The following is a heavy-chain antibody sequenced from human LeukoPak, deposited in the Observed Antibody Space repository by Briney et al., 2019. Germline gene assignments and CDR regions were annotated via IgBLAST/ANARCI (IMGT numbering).Heavy chain of an antibody. Sequence: PSETLSLTCAVHGGSFSGYYWTWIRQNPGKGLEWIGEINHRGSTNYNPSLESRVTISVDTSKNHFSLDLTSVTAADTAVYYCASGGWYRGYWGQGTLVTVSS. V-gene: IGHV4-34*01. J-gene: IGHJ4*02. CDR2: INHRGST. CDR1: GGSFSGYY. CDR3: ASGGWYRGY. D-gene: IGHD2-15*01.